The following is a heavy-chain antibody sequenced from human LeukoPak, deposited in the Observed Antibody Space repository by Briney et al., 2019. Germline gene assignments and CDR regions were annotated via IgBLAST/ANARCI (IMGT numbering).Heavy chain of an antibody. Sequence: ASVKVSCKASGYTFTGYYLHWVRQAPGQGLEWMGWINSGNSNTKYDQKFQGRVTITRDTSANTAYMELSSLRSEDTAVYYCAREQWLGSFYYYYYGLDVWGQGATVTVSS. CDR3: AREQWLGSFYYYYYGLDV. V-gene: IGHV1-3*04. CDR2: INSGNSNT. D-gene: IGHD6-19*01. J-gene: IGHJ6*02. CDR1: GYTFTGYY.